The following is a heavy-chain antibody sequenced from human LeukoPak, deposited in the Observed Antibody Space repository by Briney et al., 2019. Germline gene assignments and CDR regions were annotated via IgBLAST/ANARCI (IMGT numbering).Heavy chain of an antibody. D-gene: IGHD5-12*01. CDR1: RFTFSGYG. CDR2: IHYDGTKN. Sequence: TGGSLRLSCAASRFTFSGYGMHWVRQAPGKGLEWVAFIHYDGTKNYYADSVKGRFTISRDNSKNTLYLQMNSLRAEDTAVYYCARGREWLRFDDYFDYWGQGTLVTVSS. J-gene: IGHJ4*02. CDR3: ARGREWLRFDDYFDY. V-gene: IGHV3-30*02.